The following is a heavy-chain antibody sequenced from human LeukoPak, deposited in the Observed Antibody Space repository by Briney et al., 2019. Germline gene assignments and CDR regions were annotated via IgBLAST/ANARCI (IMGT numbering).Heavy chain of an antibody. J-gene: IGHJ4*02. CDR2: IRADGGST. Sequence: GGSLRLSCAASGFTFDDYAMHWVRQAPGPGLEWVSLIRADGGSTYYADSVKGRFTISRDNSKNSLYLQMNSLRTEDTALYYCAKWARSGSYDYWGQGTLVTVSS. CDR3: AKWARSGSYDY. D-gene: IGHD3-10*01. CDR1: GFTFDDYA. V-gene: IGHV3-43*02.